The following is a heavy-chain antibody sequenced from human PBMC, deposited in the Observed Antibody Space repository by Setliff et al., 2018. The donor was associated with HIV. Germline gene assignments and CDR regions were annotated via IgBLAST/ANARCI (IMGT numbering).Heavy chain of an antibody. CDR2: IYISGTT. V-gene: IGHV4-4*08. D-gene: IGHD1-26*01. CDR3: ARRSIVGSTRGYYYYALYV. CDR1: GGSINNYF. J-gene: IGHJ6*02. Sequence: PSETLSLTCTVSGGSINNYFWSWIRQAPGKGLEWLGYIYISGTTNYNPSLKGRVTMFLDTSKNQFSLKLTSVTAADTAVYYCARRSIVGSTRGYYYYALYVWGQGTTVTVSS.